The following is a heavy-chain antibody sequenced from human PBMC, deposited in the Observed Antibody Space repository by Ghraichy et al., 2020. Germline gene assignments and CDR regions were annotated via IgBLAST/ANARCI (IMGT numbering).Heavy chain of an antibody. Sequence: ASVKVSCKTSRSNVSSPGTCRMRQAPGQRLERMGWNSAYNGNTNYAQKLQGRVTMTTDTSTSTAYMELRSLRSDDSAVYYCARYPLAGGADAELLTEDAFDIWGQGTMVTVSS. CDR3: ARYPLAGGADAELLTEDAFDI. CDR1: RSNVSSPG. D-gene: IGHD1-26*01. J-gene: IGHJ3*02. V-gene: IGHV1-18*01. CDR2: NSAYNGNT.